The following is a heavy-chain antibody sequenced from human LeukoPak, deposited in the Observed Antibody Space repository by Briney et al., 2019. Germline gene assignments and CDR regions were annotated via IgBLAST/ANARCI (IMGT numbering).Heavy chain of an antibody. J-gene: IGHJ4*02. Sequence: GGSLRLSCAASGFTFSSYEMNWVRQAPGKGLEWVSYISSSGSLIYYADSVRGRFTISRDNAKNSLYLQMNSLRAEDTAVYYCAKPQEEYSYGRDYFDYWGQGTLVTVSS. CDR2: ISSSGSLI. CDR1: GFTFSSYE. CDR3: AKPQEEYSYGRDYFDY. D-gene: IGHD5-18*01. V-gene: IGHV3-48*03.